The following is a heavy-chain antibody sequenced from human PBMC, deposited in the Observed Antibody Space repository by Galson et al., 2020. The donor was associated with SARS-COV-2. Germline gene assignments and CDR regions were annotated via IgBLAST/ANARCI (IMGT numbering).Heavy chain of an antibody. J-gene: IGHJ5*02. CDR3: ARGGRGYYGSGSYGNWFDP. CDR2: INPNSGGT. Sequence: ASVKVSCKASGYTFTGYYMHWVRQAPGQGLEWMGWINPNSGGTNYAQKFQGRVTMTRDTSISTAYMELSRLRSDDTAVYYCARGGRGYYGSGSYGNWFDPWGQGTLVTVSS. D-gene: IGHD3-10*01. CDR1: GYTFTGYY. V-gene: IGHV1-2*02.